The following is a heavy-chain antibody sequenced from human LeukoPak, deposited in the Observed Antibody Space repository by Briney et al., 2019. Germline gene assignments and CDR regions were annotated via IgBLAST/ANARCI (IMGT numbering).Heavy chain of an antibody. J-gene: IGHJ5*02. CDR1: GYAFTNFG. D-gene: IGHD2-15*01. Sequence: ASVKVSCKASGYAFTNFGISWVRQAPGQGLEWMGWISHYNGNTDYPQKVRGRVTMTTDTSTSTAYMELRSLRSDDTAVYYCARGGVGHCSGGSCPTSWFDPWGQGTLVTVSS. CDR2: ISHYNGNT. CDR3: ARGGVGHCSGGSCPTSWFDP. V-gene: IGHV1-18*01.